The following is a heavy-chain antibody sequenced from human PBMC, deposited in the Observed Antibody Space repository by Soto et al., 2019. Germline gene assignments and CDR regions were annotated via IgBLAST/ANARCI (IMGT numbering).Heavy chain of an antibody. J-gene: IGHJ5*02. CDR2: IYYSGST. D-gene: IGHD3-22*01. CDR3: ARDRGPTYYYDDRRGWFDP. V-gene: IGHV4-30-4*01. CDR1: GGSISSGDYY. Sequence: QVQLQESGPGLVKPSQTLSLTCTVSGGSISSGDYYWSWIRQPPGKGLEWIGYIYYSGSTYYNPSLQLRVTITVDTSKNQSSLKLSSVTAADTAVYYCARDRGPTYYYDDRRGWFDPWGQGTLVTVSS.